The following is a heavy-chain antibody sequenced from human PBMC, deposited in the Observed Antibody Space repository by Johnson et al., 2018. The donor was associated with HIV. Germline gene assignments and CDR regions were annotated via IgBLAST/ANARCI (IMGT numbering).Heavy chain of an antibody. J-gene: IGHJ3*02. CDR1: GLTFSNYG. CDR2: IGYDGKSK. D-gene: IGHD4-17*01. Sequence: QVQLVESGGGVVQPGGSLRISCAASGLTFSNYGMHWVRQPPGKGLEGVAFIGYDGKSKYYADPVKGRFTISRDNSKNTLFLEMTSLRTEDTAVYYCAKDHDYGDAFDMWGQGTMVTVSS. CDR3: AKDHDYGDAFDM. V-gene: IGHV3-30*02.